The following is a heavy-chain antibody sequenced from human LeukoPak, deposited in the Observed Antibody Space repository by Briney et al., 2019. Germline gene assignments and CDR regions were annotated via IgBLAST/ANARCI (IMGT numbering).Heavy chain of an antibody. J-gene: IGHJ4*02. CDR1: GYTFTGYY. CDR2: INPNSGGT. Sequence: ASVKVSCKASGYTFTGYYMHWVRQAPGQGLEWMGWINPNSGGTNYAQKLQGRGTITRDTAMSTAYRELSRLRSDDTAVYYCAISQGSYYDTSGYLGGDYWGQGTLATVSS. CDR3: AISQGSYYDTSGYLGGDY. V-gene: IGHV1-2*02. D-gene: IGHD3-22*01.